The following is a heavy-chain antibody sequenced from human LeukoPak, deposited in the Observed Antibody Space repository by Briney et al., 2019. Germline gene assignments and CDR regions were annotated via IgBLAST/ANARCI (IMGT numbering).Heavy chain of an antibody. Sequence: GRSLRLSCAASGFTFSSYAMHWVRQAPGKGLEWVAVISYDGSNKYYADSVKGRFTISRDNSKNTLYLQMNSLRAEDTAVYSCAGGVGAIWGQGTMVTVSS. V-gene: IGHV3-30-3*01. D-gene: IGHD1-26*01. J-gene: IGHJ3*02. CDR1: GFTFSSYA. CDR3: AGGVGAI. CDR2: ISYDGSNK.